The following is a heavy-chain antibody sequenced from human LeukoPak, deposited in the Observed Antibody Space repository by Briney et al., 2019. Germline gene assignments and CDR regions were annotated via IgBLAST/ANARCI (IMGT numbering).Heavy chain of an antibody. CDR2: IYYSGST. V-gene: IGHV4-39*07. J-gene: IGHJ4*02. CDR1: GGSISSSSYY. Sequence: PSETLSLTCTVSGGSISSSSYYWGWIRQPPGKGLEWIGSIYYSGSTNYNPSLKSRVTISVDTSKNQFSLKLSSVTAADTAVYYCARGKRRLPGFDYWGQGTLVTVSS. CDR3: ARGKRRLPGFDY.